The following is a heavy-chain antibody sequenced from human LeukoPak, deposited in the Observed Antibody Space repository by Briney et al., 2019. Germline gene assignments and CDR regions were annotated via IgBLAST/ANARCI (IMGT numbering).Heavy chain of an antibody. V-gene: IGHV1-69*01. CDR3: ARDGGIVGATMTFDY. CDR2: IITIFGTA. D-gene: IGHD1-26*01. Sequence: GCSVKVSCKASGGTFSSYAISWVRQAPGQGLEWMGGIITIFGTANYAQKFQGRVTITADESTSTAYMELSSLRSEDTAVYYCARDGGIVGATMTFDYWGQGTLVTVSS. J-gene: IGHJ4*02. CDR1: GGTFSSYA.